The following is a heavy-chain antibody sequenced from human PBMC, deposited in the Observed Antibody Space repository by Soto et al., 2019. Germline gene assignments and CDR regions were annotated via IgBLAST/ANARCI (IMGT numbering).Heavy chain of an antibody. V-gene: IGHV3-23*01. CDR2: ISGSGGST. J-gene: IGHJ6*02. CDR1: GFTFSSYA. CDR3: AKAGYCSSTSCYLVHYYGMDV. D-gene: IGHD2-2*01. Sequence: GGSLRLSCAASGFTFSSYAMSWVRQAPGKGLEWVSAISGSGGSTYYADSVKGRFTISRDNSKNTLYLQMNSLRAEDTAVYYCAKAGYCSSTSCYLVHYYGMDVWGQGTTVTVSS.